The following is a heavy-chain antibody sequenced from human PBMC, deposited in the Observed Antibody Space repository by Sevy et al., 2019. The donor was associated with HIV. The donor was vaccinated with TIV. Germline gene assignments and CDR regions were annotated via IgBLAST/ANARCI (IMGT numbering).Heavy chain of an antibody. Sequence: GGSLRLSCAASGFTFSSYGMYWVRQAPGKGLECVAFIRYDGINKHYGDSVKGRFTTYRDNSKNTLYLQMNSLRVEDTAVYYCAKSAGDRLLHFDYGMDVWGQGTTVTVS. CDR1: GFTFSSYG. V-gene: IGHV3-30*02. CDR2: IRYDGINK. J-gene: IGHJ6*02. CDR3: AKSAGDRLLHFDYGMDV. D-gene: IGHD2-21*02.